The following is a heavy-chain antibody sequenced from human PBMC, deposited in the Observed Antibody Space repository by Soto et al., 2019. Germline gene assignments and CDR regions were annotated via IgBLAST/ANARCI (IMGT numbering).Heavy chain of an antibody. D-gene: IGHD3-10*01. CDR1: GGSISSGGYY. J-gene: IGHJ4*02. CDR3: ARKGRVFGSYYFDY. Sequence: QVQLQESGPGLVKPSQTLSLTCTVSGGSISSGGYYWSWIRQHPGKGLEWIGYIYYSGSTYYNPSLKSRVTISVDTSKNQFSLKLRSVTAADTAVYYCARKGRVFGSYYFDYWGQGTLVTVSS. V-gene: IGHV4-31*03. CDR2: IYYSGST.